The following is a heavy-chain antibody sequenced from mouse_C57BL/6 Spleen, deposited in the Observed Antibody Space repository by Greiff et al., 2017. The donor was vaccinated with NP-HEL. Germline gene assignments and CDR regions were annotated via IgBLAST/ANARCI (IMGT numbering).Heavy chain of an antibody. CDR3: AGWDQFAF. J-gene: IGHJ3*01. V-gene: IGHV6-3*01. Sequence: EVKVEESGGGLVQPGGSMKLSCVASGFTFSHYWMNWVRQSPEKGLEWVAQIRLKSDNYATHCAESVKGRFTISRDDSKSFVFLQMNNLRPEDTGIYYCAGWDQFAFWGQGTLVTVSA. CDR1: GFTFSHYW. D-gene: IGHD4-1*01. CDR2: IRLKSDNYAT.